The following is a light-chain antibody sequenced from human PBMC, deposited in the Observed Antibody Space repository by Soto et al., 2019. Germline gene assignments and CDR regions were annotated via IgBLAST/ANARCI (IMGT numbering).Light chain of an antibody. V-gene: IGLV2-11*01. Sequence: QSALTQPRSVSGSPGQSVTMSCTGTSSDFGGYNYVSWYQQHPGKAPKLMIYDVSKRPSGVPDRFSGSKSGNTASLTISGLQAEDEADYYCCSYAGSYTFGYVFGPGTKV. CDR1: SSDFGGYNY. CDR2: DVS. CDR3: CSYAGSYTFGYV. J-gene: IGLJ1*01.